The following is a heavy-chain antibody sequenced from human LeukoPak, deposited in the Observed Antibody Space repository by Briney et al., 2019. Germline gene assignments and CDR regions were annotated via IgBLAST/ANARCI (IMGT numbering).Heavy chain of an antibody. J-gene: IGHJ4*02. CDR2: IYYRGNT. D-gene: IGHD3-16*01. V-gene: IGHV4-59*01. CDR1: GGSITNYY. Sequence: PSETLSLTCSVSGGSITNYYWSWIRQPPGRGLEWIGYIYYRGNTYYNASLKSRVNISVDTSQNEVSLNLTSVTAADTAVYYCARGVGALGYWGQGTLVTVSS. CDR3: ARGVGALGY.